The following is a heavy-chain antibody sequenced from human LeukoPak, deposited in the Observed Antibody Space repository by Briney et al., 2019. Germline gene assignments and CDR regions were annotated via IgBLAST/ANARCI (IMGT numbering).Heavy chain of an antibody. V-gene: IGHV1-24*01. J-gene: IGHJ4*02. D-gene: IGHD3-22*01. Sequence: ASVKVSCKVSGYTLTELSMHWVRQAPGKGLEWMGGFDPEDGETIYAQKFQGRVTMTEDTSTDTAYMELSSLRSEDTAVYYCGGGYYDSSGYYPSSPFDYWGQGTLVTVSS. CDR2: FDPEDGET. CDR3: GGGYYDSSGYYPSSPFDY. CDR1: GYTLTELS.